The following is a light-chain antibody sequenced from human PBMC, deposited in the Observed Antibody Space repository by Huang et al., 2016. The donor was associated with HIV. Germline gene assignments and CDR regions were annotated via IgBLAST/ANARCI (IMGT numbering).Light chain of an antibody. CDR2: AAS. J-gene: IGKJ3*01. CDR1: PTISNY. V-gene: IGKV1-39*01. Sequence: DIQMTQSPSSLSASVGDRVTITCRARPTISNYLNWYQQKLGKAPKLLSYAASSLQSGVPSRFSGSGSGTDFTLTISSLQPEDSAAYYCQQSYSPRTFGPGTKVDIK. CDR3: QQSYSPRT.